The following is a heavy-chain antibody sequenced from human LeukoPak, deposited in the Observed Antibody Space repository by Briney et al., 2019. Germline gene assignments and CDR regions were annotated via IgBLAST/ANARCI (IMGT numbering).Heavy chain of an antibody. CDR3: ARRARIAARLDAFDI. J-gene: IGHJ3*02. CDR1: GGSISSYY. Sequence: PSETLSLTCTVSGGSISSYYWSWIRQPPGKGLEWIGYIYYSGSTNYNPSLKSRVAISVDTSKNQFSLKLSSVTAADTAVYYCARRARIAARLDAFDIWGQGTMVTVSS. CDR2: IYYSGST. D-gene: IGHD6-6*01. V-gene: IGHV4-59*01.